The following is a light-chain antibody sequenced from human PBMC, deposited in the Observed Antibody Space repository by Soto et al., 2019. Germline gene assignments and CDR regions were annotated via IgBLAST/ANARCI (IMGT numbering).Light chain of an antibody. CDR2: GPS. V-gene: IGKV3-20*01. Sequence: EIVLTQSPGTLSLSPGERATLSCRASQSVSSSYLAWYQQKPGQAPRLLIYGPSIRATGIPDRFSGSGSGTDFTLTISTLEPEDFAVYYCQQYGSSSYTFGQRTKLEIK. CDR1: QSVSSSY. CDR3: QQYGSSSYT. J-gene: IGKJ2*01.